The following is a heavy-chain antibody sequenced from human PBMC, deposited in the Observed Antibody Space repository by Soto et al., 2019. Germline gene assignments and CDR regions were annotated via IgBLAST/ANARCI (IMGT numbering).Heavy chain of an antibody. CDR3: ARGVGVRDYYGSGSYYNWFDP. D-gene: IGHD3-10*01. J-gene: IGHJ5*02. V-gene: IGHV4-34*01. Sequence: SETLSLTCAVYGGSFSGYYWSWIRQPPGKGLEWIGEINHSGSTNYNPSLKSRVTISVDTSKNQFSLKLSSVTAADTAVYYCARGVGVRDYYGSGSYYNWFDPWGQGTLVTVSS. CDR1: GGSFSGYY. CDR2: INHSGST.